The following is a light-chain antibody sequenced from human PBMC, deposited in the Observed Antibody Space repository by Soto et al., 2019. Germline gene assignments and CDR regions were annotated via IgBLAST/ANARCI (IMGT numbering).Light chain of an antibody. J-gene: IGKJ5*01. Sequence: EIVLTQSPSTLSLSPGETATLSCGASQRVSGYIGWYQQKPGQAPRLLIYADSNRATGIPARFSGSGSGTDFTLTISSLEPEDFSVYYCQQRYNWPITFGQGTRLEIK. V-gene: IGKV3-11*01. CDR3: QQRYNWPIT. CDR2: ADS. CDR1: QRVSGY.